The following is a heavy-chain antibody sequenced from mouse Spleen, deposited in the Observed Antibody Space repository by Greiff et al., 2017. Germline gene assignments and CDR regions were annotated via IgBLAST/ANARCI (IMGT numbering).Heavy chain of an antibody. J-gene: IGHJ3*01. CDR2: IDPSDSYT. Sequence: QVQLQQPGAELVKPGASVKLSCKASGYTFTSYWMQWVKQRPGQGLEWIGEIDPSDSYTNYNQKFKGKATLTVDTSSSTAYMQLSSLTSEDSAVYYCARFTGTKGLAWFAYWGQGTLVTVSA. V-gene: IGHV1-50*01. CDR3: ARFTGTKGLAWFAY. CDR1: GYTFTSYW. D-gene: IGHD4-1*01.